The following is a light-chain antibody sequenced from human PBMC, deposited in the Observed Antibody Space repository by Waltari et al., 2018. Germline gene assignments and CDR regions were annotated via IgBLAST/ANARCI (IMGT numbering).Light chain of an antibody. J-gene: IGKJ1*01. CDR3: QQYNNWPRT. CDR1: QSVSIN. CDR2: FAS. V-gene: IGKV3-15*01. Sequence: EIVMTQSPATLSVSPGERATLSCRASQSVSINLAWYQQKPGQTPRLLISFASTRATGIPARFSDSGSGTEFTLTISSMQSEDFAVYYCQQYNNWPRTFGQGTKVEIK.